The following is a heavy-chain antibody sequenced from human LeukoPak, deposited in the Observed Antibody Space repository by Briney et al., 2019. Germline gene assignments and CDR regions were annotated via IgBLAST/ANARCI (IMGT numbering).Heavy chain of an antibody. CDR1: GGSISSYY. J-gene: IGHJ4*02. D-gene: IGHD3-10*01. V-gene: IGHV4-59*01. CDR2: IYYSGST. CDR3: ARATYGSGSYYN. Sequence: SETLSLTCTVSGGSISSYYWSWIRQPPGKGLEWIGYIYYSGSTNYNPSLKSRVTISADTSKNQFSLKLSSVTAADTAVYYCARATYGSGSYYNWGQGTLVTVSS.